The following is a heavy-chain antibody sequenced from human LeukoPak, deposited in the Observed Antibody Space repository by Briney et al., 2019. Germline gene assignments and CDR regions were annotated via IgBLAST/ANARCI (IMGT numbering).Heavy chain of an antibody. V-gene: IGHV3-23*01. CDR1: GFTFSSYA. D-gene: IGHD1-7*01. Sequence: GGSLRLSCAASGFTFSSYAMSWVRQAPGKGLEWVSAISGSGGSTYHADSVKRRFTISRDNSTNTLYLLMNSLRAEDTAVYYCSKASRRLGLRQFYYFDYWGQGTLVTVSS. CDR2: ISGSGGST. CDR3: SKASRRLGLRQFYYFDY. J-gene: IGHJ4*02.